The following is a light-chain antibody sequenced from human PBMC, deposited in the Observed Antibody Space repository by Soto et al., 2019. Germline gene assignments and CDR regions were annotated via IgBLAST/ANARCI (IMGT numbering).Light chain of an antibody. CDR2: DAS. CDR1: QSISKW. CDR3: QHYNSYSEA. V-gene: IGKV1-5*01. Sequence: IYQSPATLSASVEDRVTITCRASQSISKWLAWYLQRPGKAPKLLIHDASSLESGVPSRFSGSGSGTEFTLTISSLQPDDFATYYCQHYNSYSEAFGQGTKVDIK. J-gene: IGKJ1*01.